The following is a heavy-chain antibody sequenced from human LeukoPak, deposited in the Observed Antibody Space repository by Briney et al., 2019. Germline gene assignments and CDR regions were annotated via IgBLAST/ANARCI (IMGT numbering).Heavy chain of an antibody. CDR1: GGAFSGYY. J-gene: IGHJ6*02. D-gene: IGHD2-15*01. Sequence: SETLSLTCAVDGGAFSGYYWSWIRQPPGKGLEWIGEINHSGSTNDNPSLKSRVNISVDTSKNQFSLKLSSVTAADTAVYYCARAGDCSGGRCMAVWGQATTATVSS. V-gene: IGHV4-34*01. CDR3: ARAGDCSGGRCMAV. CDR2: INHSGST.